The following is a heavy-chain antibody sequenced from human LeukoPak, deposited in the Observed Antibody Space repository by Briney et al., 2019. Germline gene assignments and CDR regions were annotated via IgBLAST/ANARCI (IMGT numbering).Heavy chain of an antibody. CDR1: GGSISSYY. J-gene: IGHJ5*02. CDR2: IYYSGST. V-gene: IGHV4-59*01. D-gene: IGHD2-8*02. Sequence: SETLSLTCTVSGGSISSYYWSWIRQPPGKGLEWIGYIYYSGSTNYNPSLKSRVTISVDTSKNQFSLKLSSVTAADTAVYYCARDLLVGYRVFDPWGQGTLVTVSS. CDR3: ARDLLVGYRVFDP.